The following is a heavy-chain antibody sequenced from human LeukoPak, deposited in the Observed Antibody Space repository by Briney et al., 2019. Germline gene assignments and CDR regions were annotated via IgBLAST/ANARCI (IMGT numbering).Heavy chain of an antibody. V-gene: IGHV1-46*01. CDR3: ARGIYESDDDY. J-gene: IGHJ4*02. CDR1: GYTFTGYY. Sequence: GASVKVSCKASGYTFTGYYVHWVRQAPGQGLEWMGIINPSGGSTSHAQKFQGRVTMTRDTSTSTVYMELSSLRSEDTAVYYCARGIYESDDDYWGQGTLVTVSS. D-gene: IGHD3-16*01. CDR2: INPSGGST.